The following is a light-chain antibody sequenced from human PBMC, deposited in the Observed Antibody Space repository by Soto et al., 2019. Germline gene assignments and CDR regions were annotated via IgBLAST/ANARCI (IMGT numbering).Light chain of an antibody. V-gene: IGLV2-14*01. CDR2: QVS. CDR1: SSDVGNYNY. CDR3: SSYTTSSTLYV. J-gene: IGLJ1*01. Sequence: QSVLTQPASVSGSPGQSITISCTGTSSDVGNYNYVSWYQQHPGKAPQLMIFQVSNRASGVSNRFSGSKSGTTASLTISGRQAEDEDDYYCSSYTTSSTLYVFGTGTKVTVL.